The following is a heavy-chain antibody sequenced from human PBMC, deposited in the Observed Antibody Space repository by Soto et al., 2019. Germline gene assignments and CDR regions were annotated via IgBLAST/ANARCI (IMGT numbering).Heavy chain of an antibody. CDR2: IIPILGIA. CDR3: ARDDEGHYDILTGYYKAPSYFDY. D-gene: IGHD3-9*01. J-gene: IGHJ4*01. Sequence: ASVKVSCKASGGTFSSYTISWVRQAPGQGLEWMGRIIPILGIANYAQKFQGRVTITADKSTSTAYMELSSLRSEDTAVYYCARDDEGHYDILTGYYKAPSYFDYWG. V-gene: IGHV1-69*04. CDR1: GGTFSSYT.